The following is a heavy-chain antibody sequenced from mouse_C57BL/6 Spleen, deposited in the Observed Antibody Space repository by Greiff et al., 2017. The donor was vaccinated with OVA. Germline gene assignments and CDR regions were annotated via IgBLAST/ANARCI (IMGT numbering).Heavy chain of an antibody. CDR1: GYAFSSYW. CDR3: ARQGTTVVEGYAMDY. CDR2: IYPGDGDT. J-gene: IGHJ4*01. V-gene: IGHV1-80*01. Sequence: VQLQQSGAELVKPGASVKISCKASGYAFSSYWMNWVKQRPGKGLEWIGQIYPGDGDTNYNGKFKGKATLTADKSSSTAYMQLSSLTSEDSAVYFCARQGTTVVEGYAMDYWGQGTSVTVSS. D-gene: IGHD1-1*01.